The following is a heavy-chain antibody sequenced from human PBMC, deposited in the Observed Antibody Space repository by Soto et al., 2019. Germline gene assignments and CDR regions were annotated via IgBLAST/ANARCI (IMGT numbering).Heavy chain of an antibody. D-gene: IGHD4-17*01. J-gene: IGHJ6*02. CDR3: ARQGVGGGDDYGDQTKTIYYYYGRDV. V-gene: IGHV5-51*01. CDR2: IYPGDSDT. CDR1: GYSFTSYW. Sequence: GESLKISCKGSGYSFTSYWIGWVRQMPGKGLEWMGIIYPGDSDTRYSPSFQGQVTISADKSISTAYLQWSSLKASDTAMYYCARQGVGGGDDYGDQTKTIYYYYGRDVWAQGTTVTVSS.